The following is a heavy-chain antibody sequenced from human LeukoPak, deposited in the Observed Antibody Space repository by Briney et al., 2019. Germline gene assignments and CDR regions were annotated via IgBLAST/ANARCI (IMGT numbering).Heavy chain of an antibody. V-gene: IGHV4-38-2*02. D-gene: IGHD5-12*01. J-gene: IGHJ4*02. CDR1: GYSISSGYY. Sequence: SETLSLTCTVSGYSISSGYYWGWIRQPPGKGLEWIGSIYHSGSTYYNPSLKSRVTISVDTSKNQFSLKLSSVTAADTAVYYCARDGRYSGYDSGYWGQGTLVTVSP. CDR3: ARDGRYSGYDSGY. CDR2: IYHSGST.